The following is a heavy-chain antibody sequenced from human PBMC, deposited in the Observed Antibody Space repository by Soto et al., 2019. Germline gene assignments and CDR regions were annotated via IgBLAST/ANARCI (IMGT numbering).Heavy chain of an antibody. V-gene: IGHV1-8*01. CDR3: ARGRASGSYYLLDY. Sequence: ASVKVSCKASGDTFTTYDISWVRQATGHGLEWMGWINPNSGNIGYAQRFQGRVTMTRDTAIRTAYMEVSSLRSDDTAVYYCARGRASGSYYLLDYWGQGTLVTVSS. CDR1: GDTFTTYD. CDR2: INPNSGNI. D-gene: IGHD3-10*01. J-gene: IGHJ4*02.